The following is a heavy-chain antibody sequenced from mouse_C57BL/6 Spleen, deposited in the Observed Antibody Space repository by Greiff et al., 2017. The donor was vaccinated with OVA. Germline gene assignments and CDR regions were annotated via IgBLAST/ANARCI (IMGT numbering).Heavy chain of an antibody. CDR2: IYPGDGDT. CDR3: AVLGYDGSSSPMDY. CDR1: GYAFSSSW. D-gene: IGHD1-1*01. J-gene: IGHJ4*01. Sequence: QVQLQQSGPELVKPGASVKISCKASGYAFSSSWMNWVKQRPGKGLEWIGRIYPGDGDTNYNGKFKGKATLTADKSSSTAYMRLSSLTSEDSAVYDCAVLGYDGSSSPMDYWGQGTSVTVSS. V-gene: IGHV1-82*01.